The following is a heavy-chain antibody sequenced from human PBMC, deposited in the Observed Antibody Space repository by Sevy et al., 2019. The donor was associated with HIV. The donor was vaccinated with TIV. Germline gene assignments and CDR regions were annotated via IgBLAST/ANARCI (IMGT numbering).Heavy chain of an antibody. V-gene: IGHV3-7*03. CDR3: ARDCSSSTCLWGLDV. Sequence: GGSLRLSCAASGFTFSSYWMSWVRQAPGKGLEWVATMKEDGSERNYVDSVKGRFTISRDNAKKSLYLQMNSLRTEDTAVYYCARDCSSSTCLWGLDVWGQGTTVTVSS. CDR1: GFTFSSYW. D-gene: IGHD2-2*01. CDR2: MKEDGSER. J-gene: IGHJ6*02.